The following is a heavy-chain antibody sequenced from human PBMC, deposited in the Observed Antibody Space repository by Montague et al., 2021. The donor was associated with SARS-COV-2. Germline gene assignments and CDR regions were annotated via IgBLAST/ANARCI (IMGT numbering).Heavy chain of an antibody. D-gene: IGHD2-2*02. CDR1: GDSINRYY. CDR3: ARDLNPAIPVVWYYYYGMDV. V-gene: IGHV4-59*12. Sequence: SETLSLTCTVSGDSINRYYWTWIRQPPGKGLEWIGYIYYNGSTNYNPSLKSRVTISVDTSKNQFSLKLSSVTAADTAVYYCARDLNPAIPVVWYYYYGMDVWGQGTTVTVSS. J-gene: IGHJ6*02. CDR2: IYYNGST.